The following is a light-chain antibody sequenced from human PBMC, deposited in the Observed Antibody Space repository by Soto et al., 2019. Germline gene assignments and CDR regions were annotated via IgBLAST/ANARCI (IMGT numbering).Light chain of an antibody. CDR2: EVS. V-gene: IGLV2-8*01. Sequence: QSALTQPPSASGSPGQSVAISCTGTSSDIGAYKFVSWYQQHPGKAPKLIIYEVSIRPSGVPDRFSGSKSGNTASLTVSGLLAEDEADYYSSLNAGSNNVVFGGGTKVTVL. J-gene: IGLJ2*01. CDR3: SLNAGSNNVV. CDR1: SSDIGAYKF.